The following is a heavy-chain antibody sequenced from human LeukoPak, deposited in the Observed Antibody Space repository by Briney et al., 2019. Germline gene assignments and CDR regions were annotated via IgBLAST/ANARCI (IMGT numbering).Heavy chain of an antibody. D-gene: IGHD3-9*01. Sequence: SETLSLTCAVYGGSFSGYYWSWIRQPPGKGLEWIGYIYTSGSTNYNPSLKSRVTISVDTSKNQFSLKLSSVTAADTAVYYCARQGPTGFSDYWGQGTLVTVSS. CDR2: IYTSGST. CDR1: GGSFSGYY. CDR3: ARQGPTGFSDY. V-gene: IGHV4-4*09. J-gene: IGHJ4*02.